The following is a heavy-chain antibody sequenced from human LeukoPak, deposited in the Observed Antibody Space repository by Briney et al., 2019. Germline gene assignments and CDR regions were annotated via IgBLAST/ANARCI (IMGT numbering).Heavy chain of an antibody. V-gene: IGHV3-23*01. J-gene: IGHJ6*02. CDR3: AKGEVIGGSYYYGMDV. CDR2: ISGGGGST. Sequence: ETLSLTCTVSGGSISSSSYYWGWIRQPPGKGLEWVSAISGGGGSTYHADSVRGRFTISRDNSKNTLYLQMNSLRAEDTAVYYCAKGEVIGGSYYYGMDVWGQGTTVTVSS. CDR1: GGSISSSSYY. D-gene: IGHD3-3*01.